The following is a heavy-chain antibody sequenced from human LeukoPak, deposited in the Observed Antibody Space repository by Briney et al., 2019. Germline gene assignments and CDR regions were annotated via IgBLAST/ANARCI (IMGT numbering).Heavy chain of an antibody. CDR2: IYYSGST. Sequence: KSSETLSLTCTVSGGSISSYYWSWIRQPPGKGLEWIGYIYYSGSTNYNPSLKSRVTISVDTSKNQFSLNLSSVTAADTAIYYCARLGGATSPFGYWGQGTLVTVSS. D-gene: IGHD1-26*01. V-gene: IGHV4-59*08. J-gene: IGHJ4*02. CDR3: ARLGGATSPFGY. CDR1: GGSISSYY.